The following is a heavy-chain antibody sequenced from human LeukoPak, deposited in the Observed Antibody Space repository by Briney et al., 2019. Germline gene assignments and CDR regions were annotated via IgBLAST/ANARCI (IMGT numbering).Heavy chain of an antibody. CDR1: GGSVSSDNW. D-gene: IGHD3-22*01. CDR3: APSSGYLFGY. J-gene: IGHJ4*02. CDR2: VYHSGRT. V-gene: IGHV4-4*02. Sequence: SGTLSLTCAVSGGSVSSDNWWSWVRQPPGKGLEWIGEVYHSGRTNYNPSLKSRVTISVDKSKNHFSLKLTSVTAADTAVYYCAPSSGYLFGYWGQGTLVTVSS.